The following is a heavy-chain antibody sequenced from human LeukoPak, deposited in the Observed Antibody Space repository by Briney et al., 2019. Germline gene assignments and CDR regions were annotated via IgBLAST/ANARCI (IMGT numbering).Heavy chain of an antibody. CDR1: GFTFSSYG. CDR3: AKDSLRFLEWLSSGPYGMDV. D-gene: IGHD3-3*01. V-gene: IGHV3-30*18. J-gene: IGHJ6*02. CDR2: ISYDGSNK. Sequence: PGRSLRLSCAASGFTFSSYGMHWVRQAPGKGLEWVAVISYDGSNKYYADSVKGRFTISRDNSKNTLYLQMNSLRAEDTAVYYCAKDSLRFLEWLSSGPYGMDVWGQGTTVTVSS.